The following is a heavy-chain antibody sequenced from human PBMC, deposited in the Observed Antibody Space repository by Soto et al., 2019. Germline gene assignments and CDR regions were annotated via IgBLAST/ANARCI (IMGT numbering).Heavy chain of an antibody. J-gene: IGHJ4*02. CDR2: IYYSGST. CDR3: ARRPQYYYDSSGYYYWYYFDY. CDR1: GGSISSSSYY. D-gene: IGHD3-22*01. Sequence: SETLSLTCTVSGGSISSSSYYWGWIRQPPGKGLEWIGSIYYSGSTYYNQSLKSRVTISVDTSKNQFSLKLSSVTAADTAVYYCARRPQYYYDSSGYYYWYYFDYWGQGTLVTVSS. V-gene: IGHV4-39*01.